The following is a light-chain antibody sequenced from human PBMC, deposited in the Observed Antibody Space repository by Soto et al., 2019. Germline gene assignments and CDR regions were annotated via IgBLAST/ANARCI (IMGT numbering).Light chain of an antibody. V-gene: IGLV7-46*01. Sequence: QAVVTQEPSLTVSPGGTVTLTCGSTSGVVSGGHYPCWFQQKPGQAPRTLIYEATLKHPWTPARCSGSLLGGKAALTLSGAQPEDEAEYYCLLSFSGDYVVFGGGTKVTVL. CDR3: LLSFSGDYVV. J-gene: IGLJ3*02. CDR1: SGVVSGGHY. CDR2: EAT.